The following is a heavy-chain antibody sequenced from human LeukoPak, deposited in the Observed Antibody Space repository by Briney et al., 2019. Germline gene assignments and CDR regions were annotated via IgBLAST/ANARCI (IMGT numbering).Heavy chain of an antibody. CDR1: GGSISSSSYY. J-gene: IGHJ4*02. D-gene: IGHD3-22*01. Sequence: SETLSLTCTVSGGSISSSSYYWGWIRQPPGKGLEWIGSIYYSGSTFYNPSLKSRVTISVDTSKNQFSLKLSSVTAADTAVYYCARGGGGYYDSSGYVDYWGQGTLVAVSS. CDR2: IYYSGST. CDR3: ARGGGGYYDSSGYVDY. V-gene: IGHV4-39*07.